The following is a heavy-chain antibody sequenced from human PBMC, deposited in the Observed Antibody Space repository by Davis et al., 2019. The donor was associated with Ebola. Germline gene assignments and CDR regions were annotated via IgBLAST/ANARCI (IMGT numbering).Heavy chain of an antibody. J-gene: IGHJ4*02. CDR1: SGSFSGYY. CDR3: ARARGDGYNEVDY. V-gene: IGHV4-34*01. D-gene: IGHD5-24*01. Sequence: MPSETLSLTCAVYSGSFSGYYWSWIRQSPGKGLEWIGEISHTGDTNYNPSLKSRVIISVDTSKNQFSLKLSSVTAADTAVYYCARARGDGYNEVDYWGQGTLVTVSS. CDR2: ISHTGDT.